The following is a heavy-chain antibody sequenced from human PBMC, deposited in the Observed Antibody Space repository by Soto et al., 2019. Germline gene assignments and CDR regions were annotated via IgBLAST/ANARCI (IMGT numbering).Heavy chain of an antibody. CDR1: GGAINSYY. CDR3: ARQGAVAGTFDF. CDR2: IYYTGST. Sequence: QVQLQESGPGLVKPSETLSLTCTVSGGAINSYYWNWIRQPPGKGLEWIGYIYYTGSTNYNPALKGRVNISVDTSTNQFSLNLSSVTAADTAVYYCARQGAVAGTFDFWGQGTLVTVSS. D-gene: IGHD6-19*01. V-gene: IGHV4-59*08. J-gene: IGHJ4*02.